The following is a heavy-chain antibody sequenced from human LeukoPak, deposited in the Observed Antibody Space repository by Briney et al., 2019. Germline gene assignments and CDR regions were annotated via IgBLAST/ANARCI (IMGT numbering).Heavy chain of an antibody. CDR3: ARDGGIRVSNWYFDL. Sequence: GGSLRLSCAASGFTFSSYAMSWVRQAPGKGLEWVSAISGSGGSTYYADSVKGRFTISRDNSKNTLYLQMNSLRAEDTAVYYCARDGGIRVSNWYFDLWGRGTLVTVSS. V-gene: IGHV3-23*01. CDR2: ISGSGGST. D-gene: IGHD3-16*01. J-gene: IGHJ2*01. CDR1: GFTFSSYA.